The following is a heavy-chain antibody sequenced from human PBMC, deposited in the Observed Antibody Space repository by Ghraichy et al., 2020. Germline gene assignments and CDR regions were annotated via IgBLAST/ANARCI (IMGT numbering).Heavy chain of an antibody. J-gene: IGHJ5*02. CDR2: IYYSGST. Sequence: SETLSPTCTVSGGSISSYYWSWIRQPPGKGLEWIGYIYYSGSTNYNPSLKSRVTISVDTSKNQFSLKLSSVTAADTAVYYCARGDSSGWYNWFDPWGQGTLVTVSS. V-gene: IGHV4-59*01. CDR3: ARGDSSGWYNWFDP. CDR1: GGSISSYY. D-gene: IGHD6-19*01.